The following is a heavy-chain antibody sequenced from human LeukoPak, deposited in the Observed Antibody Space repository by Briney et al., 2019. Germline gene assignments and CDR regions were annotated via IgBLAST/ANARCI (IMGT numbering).Heavy chain of an antibody. Sequence: GGSLRLSCAASGFTFRSYAMNWVSQAPGKGLEWVSSISGGGGSTYYADSVEGRFTISRDNSKNTLYMEMNSLRAEDTAVYYCAKGRLGIDYWGQGTLVTVSS. CDR1: GFTFRSYA. CDR3: AKGRLGIDY. V-gene: IGHV3-23*01. D-gene: IGHD1-26*01. J-gene: IGHJ4*02. CDR2: ISGGGGST.